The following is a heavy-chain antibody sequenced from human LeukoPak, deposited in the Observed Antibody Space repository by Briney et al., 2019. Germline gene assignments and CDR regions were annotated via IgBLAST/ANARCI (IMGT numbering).Heavy chain of an antibody. V-gene: IGHV1-2*02. J-gene: IGHJ4*02. Sequence: ASAKVSCKASGYNFIVYYIHWLRQAPGHGLEWMGWIDPRTGDTHYAQQFRDRFSLTRDTSSSTAYMDLSRLTSDDTAIYFCAKDWEMRYWQGGFDSWGQGTLLTVSS. CDR1: GYNFIVYY. CDR3: AKDWEMRYWQGGFDS. D-gene: IGHD2-15*01. CDR2: IDPRTGDT.